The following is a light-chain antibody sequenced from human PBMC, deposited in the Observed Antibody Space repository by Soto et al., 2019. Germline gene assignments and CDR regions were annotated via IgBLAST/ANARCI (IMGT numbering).Light chain of an antibody. CDR1: QSVSGSY. J-gene: IGKJ5*01. Sequence: EIVLTQSPGTLSLSPGERATLSCRASQSVSGSYLAWYQQKPGQAPRLLIYDTSTRVAGIPARFTGSGSGTDFTLTISSLQSEDFAVYYCQQYNIWRSIRFGQGTRLEIK. CDR2: DTS. CDR3: QQYNIWRSIR. V-gene: IGKV3-15*01.